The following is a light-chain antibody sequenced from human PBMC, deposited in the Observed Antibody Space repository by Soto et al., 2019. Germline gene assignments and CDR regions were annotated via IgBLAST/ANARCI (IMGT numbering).Light chain of an antibody. CDR1: QSFSSN. CDR3: QQSYSTHPN. V-gene: IGKV3-15*01. J-gene: IGKJ2*01. Sequence: EIVMTQSPATLSVSPGERATLSCRASQSFSSNLAWYQQKPGQAPRLLIYGAATRATGIPARFSGSGSGTEFSLTISSLQSEDSAVYYCQQSYSTHPNFGQGTKLEIK. CDR2: GAA.